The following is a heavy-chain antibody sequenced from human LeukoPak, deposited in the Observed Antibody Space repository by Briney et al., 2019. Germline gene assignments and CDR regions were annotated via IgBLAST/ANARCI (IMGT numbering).Heavy chain of an antibody. D-gene: IGHD3-10*01. CDR3: ARGSRGSLDY. V-gene: IGHV1-69*13. Sequence: SVKVSCKASGYTFTNYGITWVRQAPGQGLEWMGGIIPIFGTANYAQKFQGRVTITADESTSTAYMELSSLRSEDTAVYYCARGSRGSLDYWGQGTLVTVSS. J-gene: IGHJ4*02. CDR2: IIPIFGTA. CDR1: GYTFTNYG.